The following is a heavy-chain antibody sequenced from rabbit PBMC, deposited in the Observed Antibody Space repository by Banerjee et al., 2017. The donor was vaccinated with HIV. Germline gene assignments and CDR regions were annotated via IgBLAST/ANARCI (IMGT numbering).Heavy chain of an antibody. J-gene: IGHJ4*01. Sequence: QEQLVEYGGDLVQPEGSLTLTCTASGLDFSSSYWICWVRQAPGKGLEWIACIYTGSGDTYYTSWAKGRFTISKTSSTTVTLQMTSLTAADTATYFCARGDGGYTYSLWGPGTLVTVS. D-gene: IGHD6-1*01. CDR1: GLDFSSSYW. V-gene: IGHV1S45*01. CDR3: ARGDGGYTYSL. CDR2: IYTGSGDT.